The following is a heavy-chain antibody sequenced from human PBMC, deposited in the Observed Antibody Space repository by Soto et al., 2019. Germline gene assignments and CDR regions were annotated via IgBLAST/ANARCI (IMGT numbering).Heavy chain of an antibody. CDR2: IWYDGSHK. CDR3: ARGRFSTTLYAGFDP. D-gene: IGHD2-2*01. J-gene: IGHJ5*02. V-gene: IGHV3-33*01. Sequence: PGGSLRLSCAASGFTFTRFGMHWVRQAPGKGLEWVAIIWYDGSHKYYADSVKGRFTISRDNSKNTVSLHMDSLGAEDTAMYYCARGRFSTTLYAGFDPWGQGTLVTVSS. CDR1: GFTFTRFG.